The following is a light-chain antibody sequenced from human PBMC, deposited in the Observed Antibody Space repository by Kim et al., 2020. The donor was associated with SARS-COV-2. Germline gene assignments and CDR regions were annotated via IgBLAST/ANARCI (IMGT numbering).Light chain of an antibody. CDR3: ATWDDSLSGWV. CDR2: RNN. CDR1: SSTIGSNY. V-gene: IGLV1-47*01. Sequence: GQRLSISVSGSSSTIGSNYVYWYQQLPGTAHKLVIYRNNQRPSGVPDRFSGSTSGTSASLAISGLRSEDEADYYCATWDDSLSGWVFGGGTKVTVL. J-gene: IGLJ3*02.